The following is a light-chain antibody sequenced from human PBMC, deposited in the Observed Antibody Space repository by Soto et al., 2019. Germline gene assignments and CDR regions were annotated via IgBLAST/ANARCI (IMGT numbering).Light chain of an antibody. CDR2: RST. CDR3: AAWDDSVSPVI. J-gene: IGLJ2*01. Sequence: QSVLTQPPSASGTPGQSVTISCSGSTSNIGTNSVYWYQQLPGTAPKLLIYRSTKRPSGVPDRFSGSKSGTSASLAISGLRYEDETDYYCAAWDDSVSPVIFGGGTKVTVL. CDR1: TSNIGTNS. V-gene: IGLV1-47*01.